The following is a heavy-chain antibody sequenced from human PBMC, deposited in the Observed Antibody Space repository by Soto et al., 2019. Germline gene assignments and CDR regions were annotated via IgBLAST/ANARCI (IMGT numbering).Heavy chain of an antibody. Sequence: EVQLVESGGGVLRPGGSLRLSCAASGFTFDDYGMSWARQAPGKGLEWVSGVNWNGGSTGYADSVKGRFTISRDNARNSLYLQMNSLRAEDTDVYYCVRGASLNFDYWGQGTLVTVSS. J-gene: IGHJ4*02. CDR1: GFTFDDYG. D-gene: IGHD1-26*01. CDR3: VRGASLNFDY. V-gene: IGHV3-20*04. CDR2: VNWNGGST.